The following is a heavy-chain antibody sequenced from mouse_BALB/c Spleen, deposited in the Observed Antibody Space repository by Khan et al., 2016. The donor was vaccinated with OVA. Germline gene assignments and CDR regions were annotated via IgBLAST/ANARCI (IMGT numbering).Heavy chain of an antibody. CDR3: ARFGNTVADY. CDR1: GYIFTDYI. CDR2: MYPGSGST. D-gene: IGHD1-1*01. V-gene: IGHV1-77*01. Sequence: VQLQESGPELVKPGASVKMSCKASGYIFTDYIISWVKQRTGQGLEWIGEMYPGSGSTYYNEKFKGKATLTADKSSNTAYMQLSSLKSEDSAVYFCARFGNTVADYWGQGTTLTVSS. J-gene: IGHJ2*01.